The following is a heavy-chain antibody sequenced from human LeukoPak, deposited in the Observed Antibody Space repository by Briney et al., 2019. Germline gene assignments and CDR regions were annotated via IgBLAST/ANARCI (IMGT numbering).Heavy chain of an antibody. CDR1: GYTFTDYY. V-gene: IGHV1-2*02. CDR2: INLKSCGP. CDR3: ARHNYDFDFDF. J-gene: IGHJ4*02. D-gene: IGHD3-3*01. Sequence: ASVKVSCKSSGYTFTDYYIHWIRQPPGQGLACMGWINLKSCGPNYAQKFQGRVTMTRDTSINTAYMDLSSLTFDDTALYYCARHNYDFDFDFWGQGTLVTVSS.